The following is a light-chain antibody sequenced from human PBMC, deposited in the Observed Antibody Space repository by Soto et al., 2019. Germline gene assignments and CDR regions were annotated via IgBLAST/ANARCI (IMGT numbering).Light chain of an antibody. CDR3: CSFAGSYTYV. V-gene: IGLV2-11*01. J-gene: IGLJ6*01. CDR2: DVT. Sequence: QSVLTQPRSVSGSPGQSVTISCTATSSDVGRYEYVSWYQQHPGKGPKLIIYDVTERPAGGPDRFSGSKSGNTASLTISGLQAEDEADYSCCSFAGSYTYVFGGGTTVTVL. CDR1: SSDVGRYEY.